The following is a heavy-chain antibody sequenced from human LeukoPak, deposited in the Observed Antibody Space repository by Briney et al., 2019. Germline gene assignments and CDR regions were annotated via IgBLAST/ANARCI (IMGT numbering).Heavy chain of an antibody. CDR3: ARAGIRDSSGWYWGY. Sequence: PSETLSLTCTVSGGSASSGSYYWSWIRQPPGKGLEWIGYIYYSGSTNYNPSLKSRVTISVDTSKNQFSLKLSSVTAADTAVYYCARAGIRDSSGWYWGYWGQGTLVTVSS. D-gene: IGHD6-19*01. V-gene: IGHV4-61*01. CDR1: GGSASSGSYY. J-gene: IGHJ4*02. CDR2: IYYSGST.